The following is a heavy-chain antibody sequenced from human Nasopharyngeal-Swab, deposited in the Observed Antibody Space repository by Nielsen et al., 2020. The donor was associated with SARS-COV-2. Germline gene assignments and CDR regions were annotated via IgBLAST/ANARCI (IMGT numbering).Heavy chain of an antibody. V-gene: IGHV1-18*01. CDR2: ISAYNGNT. Sequence: WVRQAPGQGLEWMGWISAYNGNTNYAQKLQGRVTMTRDTSTSTVYMELSSLRSEDTAVYYCARDGGGIFGENYYYGMDVWGQGTTVTVSS. CDR3: ARDGGGIFGENYYYGMDV. J-gene: IGHJ6*02. D-gene: IGHD3-3*01.